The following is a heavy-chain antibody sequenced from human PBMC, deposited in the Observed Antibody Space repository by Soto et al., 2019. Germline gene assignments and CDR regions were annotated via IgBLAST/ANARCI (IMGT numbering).Heavy chain of an antibody. J-gene: IGHJ6*02. CDR3: VAELDFGKLSVV. D-gene: IGHD3-10*01. CDR2: TIPLFGTT. V-gene: IGHV1-69*01. Sequence: QVQLVQSGVEVKKPGSSVRVSCKASGDTFKNSVISWVRQAPGHGLEWMGGTIPLFGTTDYAQKFQGRLTITTDESTTTAYMEVSRLTSEDTAVYYCVAELDFGKLSVVWGQGNTVIVSS. CDR1: GDTFKNSV.